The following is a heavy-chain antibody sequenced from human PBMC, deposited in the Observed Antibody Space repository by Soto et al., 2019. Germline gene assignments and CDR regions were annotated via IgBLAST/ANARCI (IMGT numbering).Heavy chain of an antibody. CDR3: ASLGWDGVRSFDP. D-gene: IGHD1-26*01. CDR1: GFTVSGNY. J-gene: IGHJ5*02. CDR2: IYSGGKT. Sequence: EVQLVESGGDLIQPGGSLRLSCEASGFTVSGNYMSWVRQAPGKGLEWVSVIYSGGKTYYADYVKGRFTIARDNSKNSLDLKRNSLRDEDTAVYYCASLGWDGVRSFDPWGQGTLVTVSS. V-gene: IGHV3-53*01.